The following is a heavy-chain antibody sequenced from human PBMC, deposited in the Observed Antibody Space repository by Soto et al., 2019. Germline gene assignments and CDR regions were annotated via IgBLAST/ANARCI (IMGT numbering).Heavy chain of an antibody. V-gene: IGHV3-11*06. Sequence: GGSLRLSCAASGFTFSDYYMSWIRQAPGKGLEWVSYISSSSSYTNYADSVKGRFTISRDNAKNSLYLQMNSLRAEDTAVYYCARDRAYYYDSSGAFDYWGQGTLVTAPQ. CDR1: GFTFSDYY. CDR3: ARDRAYYYDSSGAFDY. CDR2: ISSSSSYT. D-gene: IGHD3-22*01. J-gene: IGHJ4*02.